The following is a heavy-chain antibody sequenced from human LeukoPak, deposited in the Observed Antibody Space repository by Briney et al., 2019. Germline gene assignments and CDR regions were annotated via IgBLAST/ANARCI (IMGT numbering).Heavy chain of an antibody. CDR3: ANLDGLQGSGDAFDI. V-gene: IGHV1-18*01. CDR1: GYTFTSYG. Sequence: ASVKVSCKASGYTFTSYGISWVRQAPGQGLEWMGWISAYNGNTNYAQKLQGRVTMTTDTSTSTAYMELRSLRSDDTAVYYCANLDGLQGSGDAFDIWGQGTMVTVSS. D-gene: IGHD3-9*01. J-gene: IGHJ3*02. CDR2: ISAYNGNT.